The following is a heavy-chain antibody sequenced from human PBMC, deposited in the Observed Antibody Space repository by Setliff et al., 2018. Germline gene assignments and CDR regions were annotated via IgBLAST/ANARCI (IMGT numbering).Heavy chain of an antibody. D-gene: IGHD2-21*01. J-gene: IGHJ4*02. CDR1: GFTFTLFA. Sequence: RLSCAASGFTFTLFAFHWVRQAPGKGLEWLAVVSYDGNNNYYGDSVKGRFTISRDNSKNTVFLQLNSLRDDDTAVYYCARAPNIFACNFDFWGQGAMVTVSS. V-gene: IGHV3-30-3*01. CDR3: ARAPNIFACNFDF. CDR2: VSYDGNNN.